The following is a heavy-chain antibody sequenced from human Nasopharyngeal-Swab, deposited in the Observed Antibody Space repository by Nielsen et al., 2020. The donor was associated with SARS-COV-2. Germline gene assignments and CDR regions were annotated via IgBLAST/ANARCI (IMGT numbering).Heavy chain of an antibody. CDR3: ARDPIVVVVAATGWFDP. CDR1: GFTLSSYW. D-gene: IGHD2-15*01. V-gene: IGHV3-74*01. Sequence: SLKISCSASGFTLSSYWTHWVRQAPGKGLVWVSRINSDGSSTSYADSVKGRFTISRDNAKNTLYLQMNSLRAEDTAVYYCARDPIVVVVAATGWFDPWGQGTLVTVSS. J-gene: IGHJ5*02. CDR2: INSDGSST.